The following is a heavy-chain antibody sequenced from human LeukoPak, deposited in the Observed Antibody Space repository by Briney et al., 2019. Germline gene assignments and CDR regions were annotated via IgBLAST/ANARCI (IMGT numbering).Heavy chain of an antibody. J-gene: IGHJ5*02. CDR2: IWDDGNNK. CDR3: ARDSYQDYYGRFDP. CDR1: GFSFSNPP. D-gene: IGHD3-10*01. Sequence: PGGSLRLSCAASGFSFSNPPPPRVRQAPGKRLEWVAVIWDDGNNKRYANSVNGRFTISRDNSENTLYLQMNGLTAEDTAMYYCARDSYQDYYGRFDPWGQGTLVIVSS. V-gene: IGHV3-33*01.